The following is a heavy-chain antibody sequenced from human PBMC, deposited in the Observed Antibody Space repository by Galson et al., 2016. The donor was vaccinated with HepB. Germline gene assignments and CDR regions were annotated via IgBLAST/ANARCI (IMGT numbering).Heavy chain of an antibody. V-gene: IGHV3-73*01. D-gene: IGHD6-13*01. Sequence: SLRLSCAASGFTFSGSPIHWVRQASGRGLEWLGRIRSKPNNYETAYAASVKDRFTLSRDDSKNMTYLQMNRLETEDTAVYYCDRHVDGQQLVHWGQGTLVTVSS. CDR1: GFTFSGSP. CDR3: DRHVDGQQLVH. J-gene: IGHJ4*02. CDR2: IRSKPNNYET.